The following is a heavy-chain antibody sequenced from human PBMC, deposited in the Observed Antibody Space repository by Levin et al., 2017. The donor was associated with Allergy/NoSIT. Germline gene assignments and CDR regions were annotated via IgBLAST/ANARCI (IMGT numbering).Heavy chain of an antibody. Sequence: PGGSLRLSCAASGFTFSSYGMHWVRQAPGKGLEWVAVISYDGSNKYYADSVKGRFTISRDNSKNTLYLQMNSLRAEDTAVYYCAKDVLRLRDYFDYWGQGTLVTVSS. CDR2: ISYDGSNK. V-gene: IGHV3-30*18. D-gene: IGHD5-12*01. CDR1: GFTFSSYG. J-gene: IGHJ4*02. CDR3: AKDVLRLRDYFDY.